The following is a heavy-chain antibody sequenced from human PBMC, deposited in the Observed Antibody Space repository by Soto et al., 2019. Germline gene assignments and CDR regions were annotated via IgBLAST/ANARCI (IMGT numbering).Heavy chain of an antibody. J-gene: IGHJ6*02. D-gene: IGHD5-18*01. CDR2: IYPGDSDT. V-gene: IGHV5-51*01. Sequence: PGESLKISCKGSGYSFTSYWIGWVRQMPGKGLEWMGIIYPGDSDTRYSPSFQGQVTISADKSISTAYLQWGSLKASDTAMYYCSITESGYRYGLAYFWGQGTTVPGAS. CDR1: GYSFTSYW. CDR3: SITESGYRYGLAYF.